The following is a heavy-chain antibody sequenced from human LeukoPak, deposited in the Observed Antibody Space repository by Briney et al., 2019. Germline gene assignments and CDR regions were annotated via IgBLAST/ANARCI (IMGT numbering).Heavy chain of an antibody. CDR2: INPNSGGT. Sequence: HGASVKVSCKASGYTFTGYYMHWVRQAPGQGLEWMGWINPNSGGTNYAQKFQGRVTMTRDTSISTAYMELSRLRSDDTAVYYCARASPHYDILTGYLTTSFDYWGQGTLVTVSS. CDR1: GYTFTGYY. V-gene: IGHV1-2*02. CDR3: ARASPHYDILTGYLTTSFDY. J-gene: IGHJ4*02. D-gene: IGHD3-9*01.